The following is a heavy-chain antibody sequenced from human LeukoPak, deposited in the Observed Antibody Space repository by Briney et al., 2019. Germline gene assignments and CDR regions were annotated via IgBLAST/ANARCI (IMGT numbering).Heavy chain of an antibody. CDR3: ARAYQRLGGLSFPDS. V-gene: IGHV7-4-1*02. CDR2: INTYTGHP. CDR1: GYTFTSYA. J-gene: IGHJ5*01. D-gene: IGHD3-16*02. Sequence: ASVKVSCKASGYTFTSYAMNWVRQAPGQGLEWMGWINTYTGHPTYAQGFTGRFVFSLDTSVSTAYLQISSLKAEDTAVYYCARAYQRLGGLSFPDSWGQGTLVTVSS.